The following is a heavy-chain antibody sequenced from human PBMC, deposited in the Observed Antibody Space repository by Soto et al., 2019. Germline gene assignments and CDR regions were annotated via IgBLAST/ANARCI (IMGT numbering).Heavy chain of an antibody. D-gene: IGHD3-10*01. J-gene: IGHJ4*02. CDR1: GFSFSHYA. CDR2: VIYDGTNK. CDR3: ARGPLFGYFDS. Sequence: QVQLEEVGGGVVQPGRSLRLSCAASGFSFSHYAMHWVRQAPGKGLDWVAVVIYDGTNKYYADSVKGRFTISRDNDRNTVFLQMNSLSTDDTAVYYCARGPLFGYFDSWGQGTLVTVSS. V-gene: IGHV3-30-3*01.